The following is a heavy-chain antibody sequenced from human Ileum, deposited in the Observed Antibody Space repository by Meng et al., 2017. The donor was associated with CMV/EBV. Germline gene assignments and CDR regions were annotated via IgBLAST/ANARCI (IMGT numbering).Heavy chain of an antibody. Sequence: GGSLRLSCAASGFNFDDYAMHWVRQAPGKGLEWVSGITPNSGIKEYADSVKGRFTISRDNAKNSLYMEMNSLRGEDTALYYCVRRADGWYYFDYWGRGSLVT. CDR3: VRRADGWYYFDY. CDR2: ITPNSGIK. CDR1: GFNFDDYA. D-gene: IGHD6-19*01. V-gene: IGHV3-9*01. J-gene: IGHJ4*02.